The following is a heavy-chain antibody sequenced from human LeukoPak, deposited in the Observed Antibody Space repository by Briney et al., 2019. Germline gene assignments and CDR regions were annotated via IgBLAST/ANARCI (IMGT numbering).Heavy chain of an antibody. Sequence: GGSLRLSCPASGFTVSSDYMSWVRQVPGKGLEWVGRLKSRTDGGTTDSAAPVKGRFTISRDDSKNTLYLQMNSLKTEDTAVYYCATGGPGDYSWYFDLWGRGTLVTVSS. D-gene: IGHD2-21*01. V-gene: IGHV3-15*01. J-gene: IGHJ2*01. CDR3: ATGGPGDYSWYFDL. CDR2: LKSRTDGGTT. CDR1: GFTVSSDY.